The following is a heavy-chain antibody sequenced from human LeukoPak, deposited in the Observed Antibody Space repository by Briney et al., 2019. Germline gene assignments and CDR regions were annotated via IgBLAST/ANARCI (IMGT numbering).Heavy chain of an antibody. CDR3: AKDIGGDSSSSGS. V-gene: IGHV1-8*01. D-gene: IGHD6-13*01. CDR1: GYTFTSYD. J-gene: IGHJ4*02. CDR2: MNPNSGNT. Sequence: ASVKVSCKASGYTFTSYDINWVRQATGQGLEWMGWMNPNSGNTGYAQKFQGRVTMTRNTSISTAYMELSSLRAEDTALYYCAKDIGGDSSSSGSWGQGTLVTVSS.